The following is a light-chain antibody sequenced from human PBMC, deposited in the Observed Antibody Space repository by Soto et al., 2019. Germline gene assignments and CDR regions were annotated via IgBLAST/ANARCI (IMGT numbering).Light chain of an antibody. J-gene: IGLJ1*01. CDR2: EVS. V-gene: IGLV2-14*01. Sequence: QSVLTQPASVSGSPGQSITISCTGTSGDVGVYKFVSWYQQHPGKAPELIIYEVSNRPSGVSSRFSGSMSGNTACLTISGLQAEDEADYYCGSYTGTIYVFGTGTKVTVL. CDR3: GSYTGTIYV. CDR1: SGDVGVYKF.